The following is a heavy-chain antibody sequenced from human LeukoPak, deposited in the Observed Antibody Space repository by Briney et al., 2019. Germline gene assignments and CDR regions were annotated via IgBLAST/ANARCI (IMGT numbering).Heavy chain of an antibody. V-gene: IGHV3-11*01. CDR1: GFTFSDYY. CDR3: ASPTDYVWGSYREYFQH. Sequence: KPGGSLRLSCAASGFTFSDYYMSWIRQAPGKGLEWVSYISSSGSTIYYADSVKGRFTISRDNAKNSLYLQMNSLRAEDTAVYYCASPTDYVWGSYREYFQHWGQGTLVTVSS. D-gene: IGHD3-16*01. CDR2: ISSSGSTI. J-gene: IGHJ1*01.